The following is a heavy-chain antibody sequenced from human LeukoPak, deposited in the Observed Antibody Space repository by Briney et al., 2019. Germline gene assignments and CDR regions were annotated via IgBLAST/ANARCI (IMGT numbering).Heavy chain of an antibody. CDR3: ARLACSGGTCYAGYFYYMDV. Sequence: GESLKISCKGSGYSFTSYWIGWVRQMPGKGLEWMGIIYPGDSDTKYSPSFQGQVTISADKSITTAYLQWSSLKASDTATYYCARLACSGGTCYAGYFYYMDVWGKGTTVTISS. V-gene: IGHV5-51*01. CDR2: IYPGDSDT. D-gene: IGHD2-15*01. CDR1: GYSFTSYW. J-gene: IGHJ6*03.